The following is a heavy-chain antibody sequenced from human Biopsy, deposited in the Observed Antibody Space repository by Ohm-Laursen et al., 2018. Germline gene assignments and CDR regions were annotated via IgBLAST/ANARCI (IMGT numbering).Heavy chain of an antibody. Sequence: GTLSLTCHVSGGDINNYYWSWIRQPARKGLEWIGRIYPGGSTNYNPSLKSRVTMSVDTSKKQLSLRLRSVTAADTAMYYCASVVLGPTNDAFDLWGQGTMVVVSS. V-gene: IGHV4-4*07. J-gene: IGHJ3*01. CDR2: IYPGGST. CDR3: ASVVLGPTNDAFDL. D-gene: IGHD3-22*01. CDR1: GGDINNYY.